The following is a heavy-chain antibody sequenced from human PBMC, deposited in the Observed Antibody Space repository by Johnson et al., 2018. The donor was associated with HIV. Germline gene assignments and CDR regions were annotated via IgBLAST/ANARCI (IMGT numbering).Heavy chain of an antibody. V-gene: IGHV3-30*19. CDR1: GFTFSSYG. D-gene: IGHD5-18*01. J-gene: IGHJ3*02. Sequence: VQLVESGGGVVQPGRSLRLSCAASGFTFSSYGMHWVRQAPGKGLEWVAVISYAGSNKYYADSVKGRFTISRDNSKNTLYLQMNSLRAEDTAVYYCARTRGYSYGLYAFDIWGQGTMVTVSS. CDR3: ARTRGYSYGLYAFDI. CDR2: ISYAGSNK.